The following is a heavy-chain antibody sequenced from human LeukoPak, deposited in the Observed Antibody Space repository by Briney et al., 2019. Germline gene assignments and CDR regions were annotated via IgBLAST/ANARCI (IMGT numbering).Heavy chain of an antibody. CDR1: GYTFTSYG. D-gene: IGHD2-2*01. V-gene: IGHV1-18*04. Sequence: ASVKVSCKASGYTFTSYGISWVRQAPGQGLEWMGWISAYNGNTNYAQKLQGRVTMTTDTTTSTAYMELRSLRSDDTAVYYCARRDHCSSTSCYYYWGQGTLVTVSS. J-gene: IGHJ4*02. CDR3: ARRDHCSSTSCYYY. CDR2: ISAYNGNT.